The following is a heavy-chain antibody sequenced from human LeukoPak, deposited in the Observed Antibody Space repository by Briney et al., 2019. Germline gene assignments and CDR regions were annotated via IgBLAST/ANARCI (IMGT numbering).Heavy chain of an antibody. V-gene: IGHV1-69*06. CDR1: GGTFSSYA. D-gene: IGHD1-26*01. J-gene: IGHJ4*02. CDR3: AILYLIGGATEFDY. CDR2: IIPIFGTA. Sequence: SVKVSCKASGGTFSSYAISWVRQAPGQGLEWMGGIIPIFGTANYAQKFQGRVTITADKSTSTAYMELSSLRSEDTAVYYCAILYLIGGATEFDYWGQGTLVTVSS.